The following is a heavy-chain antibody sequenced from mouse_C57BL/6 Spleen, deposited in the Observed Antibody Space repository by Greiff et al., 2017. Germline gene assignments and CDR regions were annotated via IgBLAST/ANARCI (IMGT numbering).Heavy chain of an antibody. CDR3: ASVYYLLMDY. D-gene: IGHD1-1*01. V-gene: IGHV1-7*01. Sequence: QVQLKESGAELAKPGASVKLSCKASGYTFTSYWMHWVQQRPGQGLEWIGYINPSSGYTKYNQKFKDKATLTADKSSSTAYMQLSSLTYEDSAVYYCASVYYLLMDYWGQGTSVTVSS. CDR2: INPSSGYT. J-gene: IGHJ4*01. CDR1: GYTFTSYW.